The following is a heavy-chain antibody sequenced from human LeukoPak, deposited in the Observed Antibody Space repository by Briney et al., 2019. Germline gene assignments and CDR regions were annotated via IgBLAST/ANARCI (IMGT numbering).Heavy chain of an antibody. J-gene: IGHJ4*02. Sequence: PGGSLRLSCAASGFTFRGSGMHWVRQAPGKGLEWVTFIEYDGSINNYADSAKGRFTISRENSKNTLYLQMNNLRAEDTAVYFCARGGLTTMSFELWGLGTLVSVSS. CDR3: ARGGLTTMSFEL. CDR1: GFTFRGSG. CDR2: IEYDGSIN. V-gene: IGHV3-30*02. D-gene: IGHD4/OR15-4a*01.